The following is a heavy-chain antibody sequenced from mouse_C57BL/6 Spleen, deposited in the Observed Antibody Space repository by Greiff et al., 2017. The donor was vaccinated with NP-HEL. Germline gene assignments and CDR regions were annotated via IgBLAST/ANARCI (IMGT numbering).Heavy chain of an antibody. Sequence: EVQLQQSGAELVRPGASVKLSCTASGFNIKDDYMHWVKQRPEQGLEWIGWIDPENGDTEYASKFQGKATITADTSSNTAYLQLSSLTSEDTAVYYCTTEVTTAMYYFDYWGQGTTLTVSS. CDR2: IDPENGDT. D-gene: IGHD1-2*01. CDR3: TTEVTTAMYYFDY. V-gene: IGHV14-4*01. J-gene: IGHJ2*01. CDR1: GFNIKDDY.